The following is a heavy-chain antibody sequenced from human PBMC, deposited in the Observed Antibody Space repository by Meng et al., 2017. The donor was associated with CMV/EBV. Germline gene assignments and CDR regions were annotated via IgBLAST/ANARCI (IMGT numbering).Heavy chain of an antibody. Sequence: SAKVSCKASGGTSSSYAISWVRQAPGQGLEWMGGIIPIFGTANYAQKFQGRVTITTDESTSTAYMELSSLRSEDTAVYYCATLGLLFRPFDGYYGMDVWGQGTTVTVSS. CDR1: GGTSSSYA. D-gene: IGHD2-21*01. V-gene: IGHV1-69*05. CDR3: ATLGLLFRPFDGYYGMDV. CDR2: IIPIFGTA. J-gene: IGHJ6*02.